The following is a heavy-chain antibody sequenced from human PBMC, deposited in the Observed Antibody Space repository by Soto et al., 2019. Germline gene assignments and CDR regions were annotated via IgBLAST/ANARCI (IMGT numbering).Heavy chain of an antibody. CDR1: GFTFSSYA. V-gene: IGHV3-23*01. J-gene: IGHJ6*03. CDR3: AKAPLAAPRGYMDV. Sequence: GGSLRLSCAASGFTFSSYAMSWVRQAPGKGLEWVSAISGSGGSTYYADSVKGRFTISRDNSKNTLYLQMNSLRAEDTAVYYCAKAPLAAPRGYMDVWGKGTTVTVSS. CDR2: ISGSGGST. D-gene: IGHD6-13*01.